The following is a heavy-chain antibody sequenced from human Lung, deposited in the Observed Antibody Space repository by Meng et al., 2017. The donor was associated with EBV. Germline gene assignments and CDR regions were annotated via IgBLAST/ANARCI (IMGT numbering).Heavy chain of an antibody. D-gene: IGHD3-10*01. Sequence: QDKIVQSGAEVEKPGASVKVSCKASGYTFTSYDISWVRQATGQGLDWMGWMNPSSGDAGYAQRFQGRVTMTRNTSISTAYMELSSLTSEDTAVYYCSRDVYASGSYRSDPWGQGTLVTVSS. CDR2: MNPSSGDA. CDR1: GYTFTSYD. J-gene: IGHJ5*02. CDR3: SRDVYASGSYRSDP. V-gene: IGHV1-8*01.